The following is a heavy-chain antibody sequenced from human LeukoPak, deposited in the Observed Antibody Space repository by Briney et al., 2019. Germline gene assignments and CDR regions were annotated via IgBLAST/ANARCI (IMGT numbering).Heavy chain of an antibody. CDR3: AGFANLAS. V-gene: IGHV3-7*01. Sequence: GGSLRLSCAASGFSFSSYSMNWVRQAPGKGLEWVANIKEDGSEKNYVDSVKGRFTISRDNAKNSLFLQMNSLRVEDTAVYYCAGFANLASWGQGTQVTVSS. D-gene: IGHD3-16*01. CDR1: GFSFSSYS. J-gene: IGHJ5*02. CDR2: IKEDGSEK.